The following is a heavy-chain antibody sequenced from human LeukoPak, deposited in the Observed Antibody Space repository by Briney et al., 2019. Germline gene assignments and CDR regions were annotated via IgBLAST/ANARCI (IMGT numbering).Heavy chain of an antibody. CDR1: GFSFTTYW. J-gene: IGHJ4*02. Sequence: PGKSLRLSCAASGFSFTTYWMSWVRQAIGKGLECVAKINEDGSGKHYVDSVKGRFTISRDNARNSLSLQMNNLRAEDTAVYYCARDYTGGWNDYWGQGTLVTVSS. CDR2: INEDGSGK. CDR3: ARDYTGGWNDY. D-gene: IGHD7-27*01. V-gene: IGHV3-7*01.